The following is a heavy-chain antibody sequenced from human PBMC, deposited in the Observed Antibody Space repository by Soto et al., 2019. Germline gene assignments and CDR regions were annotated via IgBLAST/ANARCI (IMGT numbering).Heavy chain of an antibody. CDR2: TYSGGST. V-gene: IGHV3-53*01. CDR3: ARGGGNSPYYYGMDV. Sequence: EVQLVESGGGLIQPGGSLRLSCAASGFTVSTNCMSWVRQAPGKGLEWVSVTYSGGSTHYADSVKGRFTVSRDNSKNTLYLQRNSRRAEDTAVYYCARGGGNSPYYYGMDVWGQGTTVTVSS. J-gene: IGHJ6*02. CDR1: GFTVSTNC. D-gene: IGHD2-21*02.